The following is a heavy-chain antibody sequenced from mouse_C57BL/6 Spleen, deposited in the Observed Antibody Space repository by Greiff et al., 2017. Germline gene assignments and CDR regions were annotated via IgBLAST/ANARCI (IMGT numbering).Heavy chain of an antibody. CDR3: ARSTTEDAMDY. Sequence: VQLQQSGAELVKPGASVKLSCTASGFNIKDYYMHWVKQRTEQGLEWIGRIDPEDGETKYAPKFPGKATITADTSSNTAYLQLSSLTSEDTAVYYCARSTTEDAMDYWGQGTSVTVSS. J-gene: IGHJ4*01. CDR1: GFNIKDYY. D-gene: IGHD1-1*01. CDR2: IDPEDGET. V-gene: IGHV14-2*01.